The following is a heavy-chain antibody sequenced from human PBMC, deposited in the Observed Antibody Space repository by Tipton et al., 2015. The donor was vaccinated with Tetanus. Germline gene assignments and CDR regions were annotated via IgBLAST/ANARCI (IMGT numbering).Heavy chain of an antibody. CDR3: ARGRDGFHGYFDY. V-gene: IGHV3-74*01. D-gene: IGHD5-24*01. Sequence: SLRLSCAVSGFSLSSYAMNWVRQAPGKGLVWVSRISPDGRSTSNADSVKGRFTISRDNAKNTLYVQMNSLRAEDTGVYYCARGRDGFHGYFDYWGQGALVTVSS. J-gene: IGHJ4*02. CDR1: GFSLSSYA. CDR2: ISPDGRST.